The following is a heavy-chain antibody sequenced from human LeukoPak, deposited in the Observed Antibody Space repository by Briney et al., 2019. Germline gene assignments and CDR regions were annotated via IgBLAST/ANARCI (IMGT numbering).Heavy chain of an antibody. V-gene: IGHV3-74*01. Sequence: PGGPLRLSCAASGFAFGSHWTHWVRQAPGKGLVWVARIESDASNTRYADSVKGRFAISRDNANKTLYLQMNSLRAEDTAVYYCTRDGSGSRIPFDYWGQGTLVTVSS. CDR1: GFAFGSHW. CDR3: TRDGSGSRIPFDY. D-gene: IGHD1-26*01. CDR2: IESDASNT. J-gene: IGHJ4*02.